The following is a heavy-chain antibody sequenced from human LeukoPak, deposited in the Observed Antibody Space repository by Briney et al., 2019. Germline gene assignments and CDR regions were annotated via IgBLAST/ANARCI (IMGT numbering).Heavy chain of an antibody. V-gene: IGHV4-4*02. Sequence: SETLSLTCAVSGDSMSSNNWWTWVRQPPAQGLVWIGEIHHDGSTNYNPSLKSRVTISVDTSKNHFSLKLSSVTAADTAVYYCARLGSTFDIWGQGTMVTVSS. CDR3: ARLGSTFDI. D-gene: IGHD2-2*01. J-gene: IGHJ3*02. CDR1: GDSMSSNNW. CDR2: IHHDGST.